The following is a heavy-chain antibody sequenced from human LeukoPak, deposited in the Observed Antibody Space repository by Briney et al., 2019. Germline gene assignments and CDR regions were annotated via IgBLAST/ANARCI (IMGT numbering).Heavy chain of an antibody. D-gene: IGHD4-17*01. CDR3: AREDMTTVTTRWAFDI. V-gene: IGHV3-30*04. J-gene: IGHJ3*02. Sequence: PGQSLRLSCAASGFTFSNFAMHWVRQAPGNGLEWVAVISYDGSIKYYADSVKGRFTISRDNSKNPLYLQMNSLRAEDTAVYYCAREDMTTVTTRWAFDIWGQGSMVTVSS. CDR2: ISYDGSIK. CDR1: GFTFSNFA.